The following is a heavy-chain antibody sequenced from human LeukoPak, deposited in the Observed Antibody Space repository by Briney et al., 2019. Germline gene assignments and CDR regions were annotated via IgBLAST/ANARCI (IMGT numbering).Heavy chain of an antibody. D-gene: IGHD2-2*01. CDR3: ARENSWGVVPAATFDP. Sequence: SETLSLTCTVSGGSFSNYNYYWGWIRQSPGKGLEWIGSIHYVGSTYYNPSLKSRVTISVDTSKNQFSLKLSSVTAADTAVYYCARENSWGVVPAATFDPWGQGTLVTVSS. CDR2: IHYVGST. V-gene: IGHV4-39*07. J-gene: IGHJ5*02. CDR1: GGSFSNYNYY.